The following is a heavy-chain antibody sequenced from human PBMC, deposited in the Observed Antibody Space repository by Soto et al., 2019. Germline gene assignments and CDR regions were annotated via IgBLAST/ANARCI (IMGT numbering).Heavy chain of an antibody. V-gene: IGHV3-7*01. CDR3: SRSLDS. CDR1: GFTFSSFW. CDR2: INPDGSEK. J-gene: IGHJ4*02. Sequence: PGGSLKLSXAASGFTFSSFWMDGVRQAPGKGLEWVANINPDGSEKHYVDSVKGRFTISRDNAKNSLYLQMSSLTAEDSALYYWSRSLDSWGQGTRVTV.